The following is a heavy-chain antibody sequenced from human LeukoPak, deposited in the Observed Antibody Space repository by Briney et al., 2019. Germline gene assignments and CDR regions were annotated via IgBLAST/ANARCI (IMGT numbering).Heavy chain of an antibody. V-gene: IGHV1-69*13. Sequence: SVKVSCKASGGTFSSYAISWVRQAPGQGLDWMGGIIPIFGTANYAQKFQGRVTITADESTSTAYMELSSLRSEDTAVYYCAIVAPRRNFWSAYYPDYWGRGTLVTVSS. J-gene: IGHJ4*01. CDR1: GGTFSSYA. CDR3: AIVAPRRNFWSAYYPDY. CDR2: IIPIFGTA. D-gene: IGHD3-3*01.